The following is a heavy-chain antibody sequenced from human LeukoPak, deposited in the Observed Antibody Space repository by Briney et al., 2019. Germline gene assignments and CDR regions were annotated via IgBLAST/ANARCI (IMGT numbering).Heavy chain of an antibody. Sequence: GGSLRLSCAASGFTFSSYAMSWVRQAPGKGLEWVSAISGSGGSTYYAGSVKGRFTISRDNSKNTLYLQMNSLRAEDTAVYYCAKTSSSGWYSFTGFDPWGQGTLVTVSS. CDR1: GFTFSSYA. J-gene: IGHJ5*02. V-gene: IGHV3-23*01. CDR2: ISGSGGST. D-gene: IGHD6-19*01. CDR3: AKTSSSGWYSFTGFDP.